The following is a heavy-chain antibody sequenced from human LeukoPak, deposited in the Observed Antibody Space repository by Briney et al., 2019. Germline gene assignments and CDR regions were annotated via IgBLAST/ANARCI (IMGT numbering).Heavy chain of an antibody. CDR3: ARDFRGVIMRYFDY. Sequence: TGGSLRLSCAASGFTFSSYEMNWVRQAPGKGLEWVSYISSSGSTIYYADSVKGRLTISRDNAKNSLYLQMNSLRAEDTAVYYCARDFRGVIMRYFDYWGQGTLVTVSS. CDR2: ISSSGSTI. V-gene: IGHV3-48*03. D-gene: IGHD3-10*01. J-gene: IGHJ4*02. CDR1: GFTFSSYE.